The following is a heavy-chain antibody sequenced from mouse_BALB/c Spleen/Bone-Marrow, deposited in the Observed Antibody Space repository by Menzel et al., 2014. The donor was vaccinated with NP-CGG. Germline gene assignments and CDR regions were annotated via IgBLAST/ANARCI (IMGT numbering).Heavy chain of an antibody. Sequence: EVQVVESGGGLVKPGGSLKLSCAASGFTFSSYTMSWVRQTPEKRLEWVATINSGGSYTYYPDSVKGRFTISRDNAKNTLYLQMSSLKSEDTAMYYCTRSYYRYDEEAWFAYWGQGTLVTVSA. V-gene: IGHV5-6-4*01. J-gene: IGHJ3*01. CDR2: INSGGSYT. D-gene: IGHD2-14*01. CDR3: TRSYYRYDEEAWFAY. CDR1: GFTFSSYT.